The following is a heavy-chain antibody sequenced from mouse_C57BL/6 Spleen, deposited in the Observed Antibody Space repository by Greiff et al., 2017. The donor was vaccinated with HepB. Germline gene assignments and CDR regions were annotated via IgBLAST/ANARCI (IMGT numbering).Heavy chain of an antibody. V-gene: IGHV3-6*01. CDR2: ISYDGSN. D-gene: IGHD2-4*01. CDR1: GYSITSGYY. J-gene: IGHJ4*01. Sequence: EVKLMESGPGLVKPSQSLSLTCSVTGYSITSGYYWNWIRQFPGNKLEWMGYISYDGSNNYNPSLKNRISITRDTSKNQFFLKLNSVTTEDTATYYCARGGYDYDMGYAMDYWGQGTSVTVSS. CDR3: ARGGYDYDMGYAMDY.